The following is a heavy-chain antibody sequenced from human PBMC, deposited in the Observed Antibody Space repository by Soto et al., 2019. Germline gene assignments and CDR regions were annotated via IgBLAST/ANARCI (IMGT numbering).Heavy chain of an antibody. V-gene: IGHV3-23*01. Sequence: EVQLLESGGGLVQPGGSLRLSCAASGFTFSSYAMSWVRQAPGKGLEWVSAISGSGGSTYYADSVKGRFTISRDNSKNTLYLQMNSLRAEDTAVYYCAKDFPRPNIVVVMYMDVWGKGTTVTVSS. CDR3: AKDFPRPNIVVVMYMDV. CDR2: ISGSGGST. D-gene: IGHD2-21*01. J-gene: IGHJ6*03. CDR1: GFTFSSYA.